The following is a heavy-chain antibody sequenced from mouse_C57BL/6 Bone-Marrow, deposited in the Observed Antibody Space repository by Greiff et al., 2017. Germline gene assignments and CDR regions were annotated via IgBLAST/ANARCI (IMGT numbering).Heavy chain of an antibody. Sequence: QVQLQQSGPELVKPGASVKISCKASGYTFTDYYMNWVKQRPGQGLEWIGDIYPGSGSTNYNEKFKSKATLTVDTSSSTAYMQLSSLTSEDSAVYYCARSDYYAMDYWGQGTSVTVSS. CDR1: GYTFTDYY. V-gene: IGHV1-55*01. J-gene: IGHJ4*01. CDR3: ARSDYYAMDY. CDR2: IYPGSGST.